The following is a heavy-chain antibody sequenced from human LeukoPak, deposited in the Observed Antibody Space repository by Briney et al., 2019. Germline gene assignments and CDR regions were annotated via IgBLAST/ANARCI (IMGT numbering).Heavy chain of an antibody. CDR2: IIPIFGTA. Sequence: SVKVSCKASGGTFSSYAISWVRQAPGQGLEWMGGIIPIFGTANYAQKFQGRVTITTDESTSTAYMELSSLRSEDTAVYYCARDSLETYSSSFPPGFYYYMDVWGKGTTVTVSS. CDR1: GGTFSSYA. J-gene: IGHJ6*03. CDR3: ARDSLETYSSSFPPGFYYYMDV. V-gene: IGHV1-69*05. D-gene: IGHD6-6*01.